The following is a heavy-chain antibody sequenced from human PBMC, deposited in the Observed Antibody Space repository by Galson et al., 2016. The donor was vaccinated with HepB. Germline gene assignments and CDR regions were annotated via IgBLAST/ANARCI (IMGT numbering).Heavy chain of an antibody. V-gene: IGHV3-30*04. CDR1: GFTFSTFA. CDR3: ARLDAHFDFPRGFAP. J-gene: IGHJ5*02. Sequence: SLRLSCAASGFTFSTFAMHWVRQAPGKGLEWVAVISYDGSNQYYADSVKGRFTISRDNSNNTLYLQIHSLRAEDTAVYYCARLDAHFDFPRGFAPWGQGTLVTVSS. CDR2: ISYDGSNQ. D-gene: IGHD3-9*01.